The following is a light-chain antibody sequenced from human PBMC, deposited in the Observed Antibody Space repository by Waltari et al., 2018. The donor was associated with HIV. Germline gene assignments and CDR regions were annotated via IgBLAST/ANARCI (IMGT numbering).Light chain of an antibody. CDR3: SSYTSSSTRV. CDR2: EVS. CDR1: SSDAGGYNY. J-gene: IGLJ3*02. V-gene: IGLV2-14*01. Sequence: QSALTQPASVSGSPGQSITISCPGTSSDAGGYNYVFWYQQHPGQAPKLMIYEVSNRPSGVSNRFSGSKSGNTASLTISGLQAEDEADYYCSSYTSSSTRVFGGGTNLTVL.